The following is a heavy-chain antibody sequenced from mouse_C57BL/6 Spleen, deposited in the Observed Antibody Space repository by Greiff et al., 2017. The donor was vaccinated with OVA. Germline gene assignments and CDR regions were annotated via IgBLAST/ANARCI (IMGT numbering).Heavy chain of an antibody. J-gene: IGHJ1*03. Sequence: VQLQQSGAELVMPGASVKLSCKASGYTFTSYWMHWVKQRPGQGLEWIGEIDPSDSYTNYNQKFKGKSTLTVDKSSSTAYMQLSSLTSEDSAVYYCARLDSATRYFDVWGTGTTVTVSS. V-gene: IGHV1-69*01. CDR1: GYTFTSYW. D-gene: IGHD1-1*01. CDR2: IDPSDSYT. CDR3: ARLDSATRYFDV.